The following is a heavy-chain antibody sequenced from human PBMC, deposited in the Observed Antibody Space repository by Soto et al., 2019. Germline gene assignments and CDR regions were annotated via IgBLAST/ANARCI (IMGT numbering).Heavy chain of an antibody. CDR3: ARGLRGALDY. CDR1: GFNFGNFG. Sequence: PGGSLRLSCVASGFNFGNFGMHWVRQAPGKGLEWLTVISNDENIKQDSVRGRFAIARDNSKNTLYLHLTSLRAEDTAIYYCARGLRGALDYWGQGTLVTVSS. D-gene: IGHD5-12*01. CDR2: ISNDENIK. V-gene: IGHV3-33*01. J-gene: IGHJ4*02.